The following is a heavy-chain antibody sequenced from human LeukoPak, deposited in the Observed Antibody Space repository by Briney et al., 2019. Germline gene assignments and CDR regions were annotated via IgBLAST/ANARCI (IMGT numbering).Heavy chain of an antibody. J-gene: IGHJ6*02. D-gene: IGHD1-26*01. V-gene: IGHV3-23*01. CDR1: GFTFSSYA. CDR2: ISGSGGST. Sequence: PGGSLRLSCAAFGFTFSSYAMSWVRQAPGKGLEWVSAISGSGGSTYYADSVKGRFTISRDNSKNTLYLQMNSLRAEDTAVYYCFLPIVGATGNYYYYGMDVWGQGTTVTVSS. CDR3: FLPIVGATGNYYYYGMDV.